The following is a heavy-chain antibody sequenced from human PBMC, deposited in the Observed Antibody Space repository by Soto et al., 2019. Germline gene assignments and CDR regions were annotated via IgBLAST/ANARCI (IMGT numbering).Heavy chain of an antibody. Sequence: SETLSLTCSFSGGSVTRNTFYLGGIRQTPGRGLEWIGSVLQSGSTYYNPSLKSRLSISVDTSKNQFSLRLNSVTAADTAVYYCDGVTAIRPILDYRGHGVLVTVSS. CDR2: VLQSGST. V-gene: IGHV4-39*01. CDR1: GGSVTRNTFY. D-gene: IGHD2-21*02. CDR3: DGVTAIRPILDY. J-gene: IGHJ4*01.